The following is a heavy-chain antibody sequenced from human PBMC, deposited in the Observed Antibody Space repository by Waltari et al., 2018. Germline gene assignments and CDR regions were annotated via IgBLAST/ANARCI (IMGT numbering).Heavy chain of an antibody. CDR2: ITSSSSI. V-gene: IGHV3-48*02. J-gene: IGHJ2*01. CDR3: ARGLRLDTL. CDR1: GFIFSSYS. D-gene: IGHD5-18*01. Sequence: EVQLVESGGGLVQPGGSLRLSCAASGFIFSSYSMNWVRQAPGKGLEWVSCITSSSSISYADSVKGRFTISRDNAKNSLYLQLNSLRDEDTAVYYCARGLRLDTLWARGALVTVSS.